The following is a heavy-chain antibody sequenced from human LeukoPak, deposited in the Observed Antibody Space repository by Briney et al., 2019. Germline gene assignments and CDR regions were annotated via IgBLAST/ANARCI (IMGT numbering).Heavy chain of an antibody. Sequence: TSETLSLTCAVYGGSFSGYYWSWIRKPPGKGREWIGEINHSGSTDYNPSLKSRVTISVGTSKSQFSLKLSSVTAADTAVYYCARAVAGKLDFDYWGQGTLVTVSS. J-gene: IGHJ4*02. CDR3: ARAVAGKLDFDY. CDR1: GGSFSGYY. CDR2: INHSGST. V-gene: IGHV4-34*01. D-gene: IGHD6-19*01.